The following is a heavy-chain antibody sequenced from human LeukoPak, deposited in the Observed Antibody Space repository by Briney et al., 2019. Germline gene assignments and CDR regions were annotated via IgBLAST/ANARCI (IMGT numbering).Heavy chain of an antibody. Sequence: QTGGSLRLSCAASGFTFSSYEMNWVRQAPGKGLEWVSYISSSGSTIYYADSVKGRFTISRDDAKNSLYLQMNSLRAEDTAVYYCARVGGAYYGSGSYYSAYWGQGTLVTVSS. V-gene: IGHV3-48*03. CDR1: GFTFSSYE. CDR2: ISSSGSTI. J-gene: IGHJ4*02. D-gene: IGHD3-10*01. CDR3: ARVGGAYYGSGSYYSAY.